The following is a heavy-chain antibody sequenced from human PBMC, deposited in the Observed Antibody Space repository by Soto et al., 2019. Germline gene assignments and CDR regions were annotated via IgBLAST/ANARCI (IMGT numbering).Heavy chain of an antibody. V-gene: IGHV4-34*01. CDR3: ARGPSGDKVHY. Sequence: SETLSLTCAVYGGSFSGYYWSWIRQPPGKGLEWIGEINHSGSTNYNPSLKSRATISVDTSKNQFSLKLTSVTAADTAVYYCARGPSGDKVHYWGQGALVTVSS. D-gene: IGHD7-27*01. CDR1: GGSFSGYY. J-gene: IGHJ4*02. CDR2: INHSGST.